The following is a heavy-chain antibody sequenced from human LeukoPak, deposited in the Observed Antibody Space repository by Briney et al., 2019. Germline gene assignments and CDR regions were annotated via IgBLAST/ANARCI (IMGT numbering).Heavy chain of an antibody. J-gene: IGHJ6*02. Sequence: SETLSLTCTVSGGSISSYYWTWIRQPPGKGLEWIAYIYYSGNTYYNTSLKSRVTISVDTSRTQFSLNLNSVTAADTAVYYCARGRNLRYFDPPYGVDVWGQGTTVIVSS. D-gene: IGHD3-9*01. V-gene: IGHV4-59*01. CDR3: ARGRNLRYFDPPYGVDV. CDR2: IYYSGNT. CDR1: GGSISSYY.